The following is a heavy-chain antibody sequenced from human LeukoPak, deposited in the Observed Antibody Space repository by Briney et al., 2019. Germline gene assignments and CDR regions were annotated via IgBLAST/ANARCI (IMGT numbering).Heavy chain of an antibody. Sequence: PSETPSLTCNVSAGSISGSSYYWGWIRQPPGKALEWIGSIYYSGSTYYNPSLKSRVTISVDTSENHFSLKLSSVTAADTAVYYCGRDYYGSGNYPTFDPWGQGTLVTVSS. V-gene: IGHV4-39*02. CDR3: GRDYYGSGNYPTFDP. CDR2: IYYSGST. D-gene: IGHD3-10*01. CDR1: AGSISGSSYY. J-gene: IGHJ5*02.